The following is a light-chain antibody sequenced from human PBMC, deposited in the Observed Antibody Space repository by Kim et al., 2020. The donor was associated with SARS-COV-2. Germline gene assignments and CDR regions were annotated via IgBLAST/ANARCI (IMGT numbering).Light chain of an antibody. J-gene: IGLJ2*01. CDR3: QSADNSATYVV. CDR2: KDT. CDR1: ALSKQY. Sequence: SYELRQPPSVSVSPGQTARITCSGDALSKQYAYWYQQKPGQAPVLVMYKDTERPSGIPERFSGSSSGTTVTLTISGVQAEDEADYYCQSADNSATYVVFGGGTQLTVL. V-gene: IGLV3-25*03.